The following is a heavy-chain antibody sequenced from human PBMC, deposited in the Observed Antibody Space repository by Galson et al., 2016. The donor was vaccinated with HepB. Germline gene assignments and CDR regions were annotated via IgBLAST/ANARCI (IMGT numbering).Heavy chain of an antibody. CDR2: SWYDGQYK. D-gene: IGHD6-19*01. CDR3: ARDSPGHNAQWLVRPLEF. J-gene: IGHJ4*02. V-gene: IGHV3-33*01. CDR1: GFTFSSYG. Sequence: SLRLSCAGSGFTFSSYGLHWVRQAPGKGLEWVAVSWYDGQYKYYADSVKGRFTISRDNSKSTLFLQMNSLRPEDTAVYYCARDSPGHNAQWLVRPLEFWGQGTLVTVSS.